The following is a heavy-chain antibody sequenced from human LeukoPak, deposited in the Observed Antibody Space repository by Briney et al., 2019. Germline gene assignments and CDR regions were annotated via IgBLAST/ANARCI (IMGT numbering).Heavy chain of an antibody. V-gene: IGHV3-48*01. CDR1: GFTFSSYS. CDR3: ARSSGSYYYYGMDV. CDR2: ISSSSSTI. Sequence: QPGGSLRLSCAASGFTFSSYSMNWVRQAPGKGLEWVSYISSSSSTIYYADSVKGRFTISRDNSKNTLYLQMNSLRAEDTAVYYCARSSGSYYYYGMDVWGQGTTVTVSS. D-gene: IGHD1-26*01. J-gene: IGHJ6*02.